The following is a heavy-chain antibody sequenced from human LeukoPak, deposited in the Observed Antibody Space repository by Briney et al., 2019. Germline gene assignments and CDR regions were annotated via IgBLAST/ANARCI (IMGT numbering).Heavy chain of an antibody. D-gene: IGHD3-3*01. J-gene: IGHJ3*02. CDR1: GGSISSYY. V-gene: IGHV4-59*12. Sequence: PSETLSLTCTVSGGSISSYYWSWIRQPPGKGLEWIGEIYHSGSTNYNPSLKSRVTISIDRSKNQFSLKLTSVTAADTAIYYCARPGIGGAFDIWGQGTMVTVFS. CDR2: IYHSGST. CDR3: ARPGIGGAFDI.